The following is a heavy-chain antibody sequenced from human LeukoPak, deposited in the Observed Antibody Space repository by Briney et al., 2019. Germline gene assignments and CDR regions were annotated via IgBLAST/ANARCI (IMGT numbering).Heavy chain of an antibody. CDR3: ARAVGSSTGNAFDI. Sequence: SETLSLTCTVSGGSISSSSYYWGWIRQPPGKGLEWIGSIYYNGITTYNPSLKSRVTISVDTSKNQFSLKLSSVTAADTAVFYCARAVGSSTGNAFDIWGQGTMVIVSS. V-gene: IGHV4-39*07. CDR2: IYYNGIT. D-gene: IGHD1-26*01. CDR1: GGSISSSSYY. J-gene: IGHJ3*02.